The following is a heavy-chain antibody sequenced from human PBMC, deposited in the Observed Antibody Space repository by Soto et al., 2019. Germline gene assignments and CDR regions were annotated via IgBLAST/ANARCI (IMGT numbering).Heavy chain of an antibody. CDR3: AKVTHRGPIAVAGPLGA. CDR1: GSITNHH. D-gene: IGHD6-19*01. J-gene: IGHJ5*02. CDR2: FNPSGLST. Sequence: QVHLVQSGAEVKKPGASVNVSCQASGSITNHHMHWVRQAPGQGLEWMGIFNPSGLSTTYAQKFQGSGPITRDTSTSTVYMELSSLTSEDTAVYFCAKVTHRGPIAVAGPLGAWGQGTLVIVSS. V-gene: IGHV1-46*01.